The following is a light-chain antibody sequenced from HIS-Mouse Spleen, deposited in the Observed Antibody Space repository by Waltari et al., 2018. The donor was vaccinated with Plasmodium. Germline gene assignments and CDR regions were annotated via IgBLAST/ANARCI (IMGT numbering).Light chain of an antibody. CDR3: CSYAGSYTSS. CDR1: SSDVGGYNY. V-gene: IGLV2-11*01. J-gene: IGLJ2*01. Sequence: QSALTQPRSVSGSPGQSVTISCTGTSSDVGGYNYVSWYQTHPGKAPKLRIYYVSKRPAGGPERFSGSKAGNTASLTISGLQAEDEADYYCCSYAGSYTSSFGGGTKLTVL. CDR2: YVS.